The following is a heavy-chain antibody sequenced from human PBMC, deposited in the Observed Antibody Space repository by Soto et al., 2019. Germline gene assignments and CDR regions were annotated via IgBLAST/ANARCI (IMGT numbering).Heavy chain of an antibody. J-gene: IGHJ4*02. CDR1: GGSISSYY. CDR3: AGGILNPYYFDY. D-gene: IGHD3-9*01. CDR2: IYYSGST. V-gene: IGHV4-59*01. Sequence: SETLSLTCTVSGGSISSYYWSWIRQPPGKGLEWIGYIYYSGSTNYNPSLKSRVTISVDTSKNQFSLRLSSVTAADTAVYYCAGGILNPYYFDYWGQGTLVTVS.